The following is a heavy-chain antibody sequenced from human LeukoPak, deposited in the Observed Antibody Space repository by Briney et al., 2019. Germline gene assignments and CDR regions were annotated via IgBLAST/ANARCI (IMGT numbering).Heavy chain of an antibody. CDR2: ISSNGGST. J-gene: IGHJ4*02. V-gene: IGHV3-64D*06. Sequence: GGSLRLSCAASGFTFSTYGMHWVRQAPGKGLEYVSAISSNGGSTYYADSVKGRFTISRDNSKNTLYLQMSSLRAEDTAVYYCVKGLAYYDFWSGYGFDYWGQGTLVTVSS. CDR3: VKGLAYYDFWSGYGFDY. CDR1: GFTFSTYG. D-gene: IGHD3-3*01.